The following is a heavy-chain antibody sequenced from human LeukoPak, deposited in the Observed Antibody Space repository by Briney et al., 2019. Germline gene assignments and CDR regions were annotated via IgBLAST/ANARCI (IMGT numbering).Heavy chain of an antibody. J-gene: IGHJ4*02. CDR1: GFTFSSYG. Sequence: GGSLRLSCAASGFTFSSYGMHWVRQAPGKGLEWVAVISYDGSNKYYADSVKGRFTISRDNSKNTLYLQMNSLRAEDTAVYYCAKDRYGDYVYYFDYWGQGTLVTVSS. CDR3: AKDRYGDYVYYFDY. D-gene: IGHD4-17*01. V-gene: IGHV3-30*18. CDR2: ISYDGSNK.